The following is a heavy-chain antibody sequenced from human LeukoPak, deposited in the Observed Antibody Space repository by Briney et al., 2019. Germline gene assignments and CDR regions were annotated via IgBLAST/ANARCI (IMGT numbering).Heavy chain of an antibody. CDR3: ARGTVTMVDY. V-gene: IGHV3-66*01. CDR2: IYSGSST. CDR1: GFTVSSNY. D-gene: IGHD3-10*01. J-gene: IGHJ4*02. Sequence: GGSLRLSCAASGFTVSSNYMSWVRQAPGKGLAWVSVIYSGSSTYYADSVKGSFTISRDNSKNTLFLQMNSLRAGDTVVYYCARGTVTMVDYWGQGTLVTVSS.